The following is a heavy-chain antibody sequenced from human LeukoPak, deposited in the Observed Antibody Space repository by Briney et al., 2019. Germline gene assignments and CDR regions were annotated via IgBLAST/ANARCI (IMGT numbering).Heavy chain of an antibody. J-gene: IGHJ4*02. Sequence: GASVKVSCKASGYTFTSYGISWVRQAPGQGLEWMGWISAYNGNTNYAQKLQGRVTMTEDTSTDTAYMELSSLRSEDTAVYYCATPRPRSSSWFYYFDYWGQGTLVTVSS. CDR2: ISAYNGNT. CDR1: GYTFTSYG. V-gene: IGHV1-18*01. D-gene: IGHD6-13*01. CDR3: ATPRPRSSSWFYYFDY.